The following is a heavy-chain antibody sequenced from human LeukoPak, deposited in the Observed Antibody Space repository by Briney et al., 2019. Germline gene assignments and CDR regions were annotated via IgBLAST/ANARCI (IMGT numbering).Heavy chain of an antibody. J-gene: IGHJ3*02. CDR2: ISGSGGST. CDR1: GFTFNSYA. CDR3: AKDRRAARGVGAFDI. V-gene: IGHV3-23*01. Sequence: PGGSLRLSCAASGFTFNSYAMSWVRQAPGKGLEWVSAISGSGGSTYYADSVKGRFTISRDNSKNTLYLQMNSLRAEDTAVYYCAKDRRAARGVGAFDIWGQGTMVTVSS. D-gene: IGHD6-6*01.